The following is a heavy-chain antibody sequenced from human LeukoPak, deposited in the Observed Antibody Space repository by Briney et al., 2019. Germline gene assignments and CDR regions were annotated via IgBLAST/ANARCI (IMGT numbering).Heavy chain of an antibody. CDR1: GGSISSHY. CDR3: ARGIGGDSVSYYPLYYYYYYMDV. D-gene: IGHD1-26*01. V-gene: IGHV4-59*11. CDR2: IYYSGST. J-gene: IGHJ6*03. Sequence: SETLSLTCTVSGGSISSHYWSWIRQPPGKGLEWIGYIYYSGSTNYNPSLKSRVTISVDTSKNQFSLKLSSVTAADTAVYYCARGIGGDSVSYYPLYYYYYYMDVWGKGTMVTVSS.